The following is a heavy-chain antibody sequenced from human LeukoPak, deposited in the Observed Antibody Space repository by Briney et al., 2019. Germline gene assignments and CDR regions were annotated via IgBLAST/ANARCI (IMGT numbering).Heavy chain of an antibody. D-gene: IGHD6-6*01. CDR1: GFTFSNYA. CDR2: ISGSGGNT. J-gene: IGHJ6*03. V-gene: IGHV3-23*01. Sequence: GGSLRLSCVASGFTFSNYALSWVRQAPGKGLEWVSGISGSGGNTYYADSVRGRFTISRDNSKNTLYLQMNSLRGDDTAIYYCAKFEPPRYSSSWWHMDVWGKGTTVTVSS. CDR3: AKFEPPRYSSSWWHMDV.